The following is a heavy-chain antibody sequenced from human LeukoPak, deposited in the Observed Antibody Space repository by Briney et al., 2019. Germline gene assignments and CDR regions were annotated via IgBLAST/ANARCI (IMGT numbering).Heavy chain of an antibody. J-gene: IGHJ3*02. V-gene: IGHV6-1*01. D-gene: IGHD2-2*01. CDR2: TYYRSKWYN. CDR3: ARDRTRVPAAPSGAFDI. Sequence: SRTLSLTCAISGDSVSSNSAAWNWIRQSPSRGLEWLGRTYYRSKWYNDYAVSVKSRITINPDTSKNQFSLQLNSVTPEDTAVYYCARDRTRVPAAPSGAFDIWGQGTMVTVSS. CDR1: GDSVSSNSAA.